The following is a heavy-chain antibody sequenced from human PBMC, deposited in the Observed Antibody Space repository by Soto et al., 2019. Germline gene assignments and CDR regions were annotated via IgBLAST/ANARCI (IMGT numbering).Heavy chain of an antibody. CDR1: GFTFSSYG. V-gene: IGHV3-30*18. Sequence: GGSLRLSCAASGFTFSSYGMHWVRQAPGKGLEWVAVISDDGSDKYYADSVKGRFTISRDNSKNTLYMQMNSLRAEDTAVYYCAKDRRFYDSSGYYYYFSYRGRGTPVTVSS. CDR2: ISDDGSDK. D-gene: IGHD3-22*01. CDR3: AKDRRFYDSSGYYYYFSY. J-gene: IGHJ4*02.